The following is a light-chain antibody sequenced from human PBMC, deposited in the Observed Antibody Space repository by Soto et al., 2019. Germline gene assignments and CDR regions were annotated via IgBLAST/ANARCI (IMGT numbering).Light chain of an antibody. Sequence: EIVLTQSPGTLSLSPGERATLSCRASHSVTSNYLAWYQQKPGQAPRLLFFGASIRATGIPDGFSGSGSGTDFTLTIGRLEPEDSAVYHCQQYGSSPTTFGQGTKVDIK. V-gene: IGKV3-20*01. CDR3: QQYGSSPTT. CDR2: GAS. J-gene: IGKJ1*01. CDR1: HSVTSNY.